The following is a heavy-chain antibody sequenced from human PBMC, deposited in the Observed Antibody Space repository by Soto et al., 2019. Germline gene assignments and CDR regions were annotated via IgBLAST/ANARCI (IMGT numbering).Heavy chain of an antibody. V-gene: IGHV3-48*02. Sequence: EVQLVESGGGLVHPGESLRLSCAASGFTLSEYNMIWVRQAPGKGLEWVSYSSSSSRTTYYADSVKGRFTISRDNAENSLHVQMSSLRDEDTAIYYCARDRWKMAVDGTGNYYYGMDVWGQGTTVTVSS. CDR2: SSSSSRTT. D-gene: IGHD6-19*01. J-gene: IGHJ6*02. CDR1: GFTLSEYN. CDR3: ARDRWKMAVDGTGNYYYGMDV.